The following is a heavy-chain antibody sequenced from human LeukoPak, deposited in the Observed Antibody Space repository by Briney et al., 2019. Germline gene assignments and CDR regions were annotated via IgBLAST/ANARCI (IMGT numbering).Heavy chain of an antibody. Sequence: PSETLSLTCTVSGGSISSGDYYWSWIRQPPGKGLEWIGYIYYSGSTYYNPSLKSRVTISVDTSKNQFSLKLSSVTAADTAVYYCARAGVGGDSAFDIWGQGTMVTVSS. CDR2: IYYSGST. D-gene: IGHD2-21*02. V-gene: IGHV4-30-4*01. CDR1: GGSISSGDYY. CDR3: ARAGVGGDSAFDI. J-gene: IGHJ3*02.